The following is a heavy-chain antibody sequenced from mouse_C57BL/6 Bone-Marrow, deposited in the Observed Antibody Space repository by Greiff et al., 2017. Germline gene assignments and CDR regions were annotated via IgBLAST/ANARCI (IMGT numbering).Heavy chain of an antibody. V-gene: IGHV1-82*01. D-gene: IGHD1-1*01. CDR2: IYPGDGDT. J-gene: IGHJ2*02. Sequence: VQLQQSGPELVKPGASVTLSCKASGYAFSSSWMNWVKQRPGQGLEWIGRIYPGDGDTNYNGKFKGKATLTADKSSRTAYMQLSSLTSADSAVYICAIYCGRCGGDYWGQGTSLTVSS. CDR1: GYAFSSSW. CDR3: AIYCGRCGGDY.